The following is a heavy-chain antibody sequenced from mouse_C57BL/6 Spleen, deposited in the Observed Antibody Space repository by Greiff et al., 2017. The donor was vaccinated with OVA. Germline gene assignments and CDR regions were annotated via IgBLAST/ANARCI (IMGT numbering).Heavy chain of an antibody. CDR1: GFSLTSYG. CDR3: AILYYDYDGDAMDY. CDR2: IWRGGST. D-gene: IGHD2-4*01. Sequence: VKLEESGPGLVQPSQSLSITCTVSGFSLTSYGVHWVRQSPGKGLEWLGVIWRGGSTDYNAAFMSRLSITKDNSKSQVFFKMNSLQADDTAIYYCAILYYDYDGDAMDYWGQGTSVTVSS. V-gene: IGHV2-5*01. J-gene: IGHJ4*01.